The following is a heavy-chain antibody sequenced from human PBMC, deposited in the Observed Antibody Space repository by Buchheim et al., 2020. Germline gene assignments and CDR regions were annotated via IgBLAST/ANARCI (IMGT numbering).Heavy chain of an antibody. Sequence: QVQLQESGPGLVKPSETLSLTCTVSGGSISSYYWSWIRQPPGKGLEWIGYIYYSGSTNYNPSLKSRVTISVDTSKNQFSLKLSSVTAADTAVYYCAREVLRGWPNFDYWGQGTL. J-gene: IGHJ4*02. CDR2: IYYSGST. D-gene: IGHD3-9*01. V-gene: IGHV4-59*01. CDR1: GGSISSYY. CDR3: AREVLRGWPNFDY.